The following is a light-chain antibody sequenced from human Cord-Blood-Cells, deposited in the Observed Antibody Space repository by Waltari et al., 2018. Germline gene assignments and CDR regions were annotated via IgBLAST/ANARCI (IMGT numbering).Light chain of an antibody. J-gene: IGKJ1*01. CDR2: DAS. V-gene: IGKV3-11*01. Sequence: EIVLTQSPATLSLSPVERANLSCRASQSVSSYLAWYQQKPGQAPRLLIYDASNRAPGIPARFSGSGSGTDFTLTISSLEPEDFAVYYCQQRSNWPWTFGQGTKVEIK. CDR1: QSVSSY. CDR3: QQRSNWPWT.